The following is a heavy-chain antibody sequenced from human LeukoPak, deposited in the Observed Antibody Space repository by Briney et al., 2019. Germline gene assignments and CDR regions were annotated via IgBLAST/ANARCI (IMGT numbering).Heavy chain of an antibody. CDR1: GGTFSSYA. Sequence: ASVKVSCKASGGTFSSYAISWVRQAPGQGPEWMGRIIPILGIANYAQKFQGRVTITADKSTGTAYMELSSLRSEDTAVYYCARVKIAVAAWFDPWGQGTLVTVSS. CDR3: ARVKIAVAAWFDP. V-gene: IGHV1-69*04. CDR2: IIPILGIA. D-gene: IGHD6-19*01. J-gene: IGHJ5*02.